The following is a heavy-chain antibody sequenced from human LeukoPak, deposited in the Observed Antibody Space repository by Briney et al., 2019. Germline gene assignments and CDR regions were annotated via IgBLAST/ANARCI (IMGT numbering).Heavy chain of an antibody. Sequence: SETLSLTCTVSGYSISSGYYWGWIRQPPGKGLEWIGSIYHSGSTYYNPSLKSRVTISVDTSKNQFSLKLSSVTAADTAVYYCARLLDIVVATSWGQGTLVTVSS. J-gene: IGHJ4*02. CDR3: ARLLDIVVATS. CDR2: IYHSGST. V-gene: IGHV4-38-2*02. D-gene: IGHD2-2*03. CDR1: GYSISSGYY.